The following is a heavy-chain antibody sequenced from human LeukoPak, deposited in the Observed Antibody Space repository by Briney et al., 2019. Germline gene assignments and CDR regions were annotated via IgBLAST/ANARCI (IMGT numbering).Heavy chain of an antibody. J-gene: IGHJ5*02. CDR1: GGSFTSSNW. V-gene: IGHV4-4*02. D-gene: IGHD3-22*01. CDR2: IYYSGST. CDR3: AREYYYDSSGYKAVDP. Sequence: SGTLSLTCTVSGGSFTSSNWWTWVRQPPGKGLEWIGYIYYSGSTNYNPSLKSRVTISVDTSKNQFSLKLSSVTAADTAVYYCAREYYYDSSGYKAVDPWGQGTLVTVSS.